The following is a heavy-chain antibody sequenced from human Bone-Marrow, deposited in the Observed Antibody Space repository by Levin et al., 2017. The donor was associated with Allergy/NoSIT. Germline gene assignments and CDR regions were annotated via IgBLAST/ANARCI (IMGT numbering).Heavy chain of an antibody. D-gene: IGHD3-10*01. CDR3: ARATNHYYGRGFDY. Sequence: LTLTCTFSGFSLSTSGMCVSWIRQPPGKALEWLARIDWDDDKYYSTSLKTRLIISKDTSKNQVVLTMTNMDPVDTATYYCARATNHYYGRGFDYWGQGTLVTVSS. CDR1: GFSLSTSGMC. V-gene: IGHV2-70*11. CDR2: IDWDDDK. J-gene: IGHJ4*02.